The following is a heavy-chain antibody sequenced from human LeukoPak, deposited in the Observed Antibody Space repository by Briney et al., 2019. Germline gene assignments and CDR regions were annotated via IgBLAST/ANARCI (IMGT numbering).Heavy chain of an antibody. CDR3: AKDDCGGRKAFSVAY. Sequence: PGGSLRLSCAASGFTFSTYGMHWVRQAPGKGLEWVAVISYDGTNKYYADSVKGRFTISRDNSKNTLYLQMNSLRAEDTALYYCAKDDCGGRKAFSVAYWGQGTLVTVSS. D-gene: IGHD4-23*01. J-gene: IGHJ4*02. CDR2: ISYDGTNK. CDR1: GFTFSTYG. V-gene: IGHV3-30*18.